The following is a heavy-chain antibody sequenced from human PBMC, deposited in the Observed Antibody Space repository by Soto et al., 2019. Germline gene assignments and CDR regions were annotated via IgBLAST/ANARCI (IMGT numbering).Heavy chain of an antibody. CDR2: IYYSGST. CDR3: ARQSVRDYYGSGSYDYYYGMDV. CDR1: GFSISSYY. D-gene: IGHD3-10*01. J-gene: IGHJ6*02. V-gene: IGHV4-59*08. Sequence: SETLSLTCPFSGFSISSYYWSWIRQPPGKGLEWIGYIYYSGSTNYNPSLKSRVTISVDTSKNQFSLKLGSVTAADTAVYYCARQSVRDYYGSGSYDYYYGMDVWGQGTMVTVSS.